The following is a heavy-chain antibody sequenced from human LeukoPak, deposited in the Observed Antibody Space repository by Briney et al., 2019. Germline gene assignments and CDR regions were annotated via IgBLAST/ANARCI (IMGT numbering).Heavy chain of an antibody. Sequence: GGSLRLSCAASGFTFSSYSMNWVRQAPGKGLEWVSSISSDSSDIYHADSVKGRFTISRDNAKNSLFLQMNSLRAEDTAVYYCAKSDLPRGYSYGTGWYFDLWGRGTLVTVSS. J-gene: IGHJ2*01. V-gene: IGHV3-21*04. CDR2: ISSDSSDI. CDR3: AKSDLPRGYSYGTGWYFDL. CDR1: GFTFSSYS. D-gene: IGHD5-18*01.